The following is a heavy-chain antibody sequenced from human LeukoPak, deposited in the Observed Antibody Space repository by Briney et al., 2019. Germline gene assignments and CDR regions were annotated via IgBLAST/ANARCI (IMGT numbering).Heavy chain of an antibody. CDR3: ARASYYYDSSGYPGYYFDY. D-gene: IGHD3-22*01. Sequence: ASVKVSCKASGYTFTDYYMHWVRQAPGQGLAWMGWIDPSSGGTNYAQKFQGRVTMTRDTSISTAYMELGRLRSDDTAVYYCARASYYYDSSGYPGYYFDYWGQGTLVTVSS. CDR2: IDPSSGGT. V-gene: IGHV1-2*02. J-gene: IGHJ4*02. CDR1: GYTFTDYY.